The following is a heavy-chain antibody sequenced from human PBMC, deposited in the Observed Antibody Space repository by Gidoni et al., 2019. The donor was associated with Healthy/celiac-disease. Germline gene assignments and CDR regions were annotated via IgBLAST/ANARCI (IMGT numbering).Heavy chain of an antibody. CDR1: GLTFGSYS. V-gene: IGHV3-48*04. CDR3: ARTIGGGSFAPCDY. Sequence: EVQLVESGGGLVQPGGSLRISCAASGLTFGSYSMSWVRQAPGKGLEGVSYISSSSSTIYYADSVKGRFTISRDNAKNSLYLQMNSLRAEDTAVYYCARTIGGGSFAPCDYWGQGTLVTVSS. D-gene: IGHD3-16*01. J-gene: IGHJ4*02. CDR2: ISSSSSTI.